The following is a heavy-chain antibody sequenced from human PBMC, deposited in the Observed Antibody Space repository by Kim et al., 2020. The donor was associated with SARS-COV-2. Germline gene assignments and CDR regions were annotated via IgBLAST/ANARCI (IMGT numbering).Heavy chain of an antibody. J-gene: IGHJ3*02. Sequence: GGSLRLSCAASGFTFSSYGMHWVRQAPGKGLEWVAVISYDGSNKYYADSVKGRFTISRDNSKNTLYLQMNSLRAEDTAVYYCARDSGGCSGGSCYQDDAFDIWGQGTMVTVSS. CDR1: GFTFSSYG. D-gene: IGHD2-15*01. CDR2: ISYDGSNK. V-gene: IGHV3-33*05. CDR3: ARDSGGCSGGSCYQDDAFDI.